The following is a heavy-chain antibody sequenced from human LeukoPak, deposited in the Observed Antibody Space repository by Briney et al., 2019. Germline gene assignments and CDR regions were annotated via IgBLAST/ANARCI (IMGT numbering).Heavy chain of an antibody. CDR2: ISSSSSYI. D-gene: IGHD6-13*01. V-gene: IGHV3-21*01. CDR1: GFTFSSYS. CDR3: ARDLADSWYTVWFDP. Sequence: GGSLRLSCAASGFTFSSYSMNWVRQAPGKGLEWVSSISSSSSYIYYADSVKGRFTISRDNAKNSLYLQMNSLRAEDTAVYYCARDLADSWYTVWFDPWGQGTLVTVSS. J-gene: IGHJ5*02.